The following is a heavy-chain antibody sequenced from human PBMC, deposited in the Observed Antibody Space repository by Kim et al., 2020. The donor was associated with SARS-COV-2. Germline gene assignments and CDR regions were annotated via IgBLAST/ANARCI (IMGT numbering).Heavy chain of an antibody. CDR3: ATRGIYGDYAGRFVFDI. J-gene: IGHJ3*02. V-gene: IGHV4-59*02. CDR2: IYYTGST. CDR1: GGSVTSYS. D-gene: IGHD4-17*01. Sequence: SETLSLTCAVSGGSVTSYSWSWIRQPPGRGLEWIGYIYYTGSTNYSPSLKSRVTISVDMSKNQFSLKLSSVTAADTAMYYCATRGIYGDYAGRFVFDIWGQGTMVTVSS.